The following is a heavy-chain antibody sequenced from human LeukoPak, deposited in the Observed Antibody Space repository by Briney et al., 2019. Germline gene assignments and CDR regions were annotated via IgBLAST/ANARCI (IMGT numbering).Heavy chain of an antibody. CDR2: IYTSGST. CDR1: GGSISSGSYY. Sequence: SETLSLTCTVSGGSISSGSYYWSWIRQPAGKGLEWIGRIYTSGSTNYNPSLKSRVTISVDTSKNQFSLKLSSVTAADTAVYYCASLYGSGSYYPSDYWGQGILVTVSS. CDR3: ASLYGSGSYYPSDY. D-gene: IGHD3-10*01. V-gene: IGHV4-61*02. J-gene: IGHJ4*02.